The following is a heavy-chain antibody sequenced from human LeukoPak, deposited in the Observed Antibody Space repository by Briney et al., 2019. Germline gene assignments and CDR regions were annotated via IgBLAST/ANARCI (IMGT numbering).Heavy chain of an antibody. CDR1: GGSISSYY. CDR2: IYSSGST. D-gene: IGHD2-15*01. CDR3: ARHFRTGGRSTDAFDI. V-gene: IGHV4-59*08. J-gene: IGHJ3*02. Sequence: PSETLSRTCTVSGGSISSYYWSWIRQSPGKGLEWIGYIYSSGSTKYNPSLSGRVTISVDTSKNHFSLRLSSVTAPDTAVYYCARHFRTGGRSTDAFDIWGQGTMVTVSS.